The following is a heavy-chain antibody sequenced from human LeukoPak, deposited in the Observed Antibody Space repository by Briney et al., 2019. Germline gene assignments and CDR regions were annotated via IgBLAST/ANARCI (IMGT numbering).Heavy chain of an antibody. CDR3: TSELYFSDGSGL. CDR1: GFSFSTYS. D-gene: IGHD3-22*01. Sequence: GGSLRLSCVTSGFSFSTYSMSWVRQSPGKGLEWLSAITRSSNSIYYADAVKGRFTISRDNAKRSVYLQMNSLRVEDTAIYYCTSELYFSDGSGLWGPGTVVTVSS. V-gene: IGHV3-21*01. J-gene: IGHJ3*01. CDR2: ITRSSNSI.